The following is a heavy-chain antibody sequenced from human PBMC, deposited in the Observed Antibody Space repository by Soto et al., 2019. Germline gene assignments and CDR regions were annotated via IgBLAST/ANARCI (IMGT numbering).Heavy chain of an antibody. J-gene: IGHJ4*02. D-gene: IGHD3-10*01. CDR1: GFTFSRYA. Sequence: GGSLRLSCAASGFTFSRYAMRWVRKGQGKGMEWVSAISGSGRSTYYADSVKGRFTMCRDNSKNTLYLQMNSLRADDTAVYYCAKDSSQIWCGDSPPVYWGQGTLVTVSS. CDR3: AKDSSQIWCGDSPPVY. CDR2: ISGSGRST. V-gene: IGHV3-23*01.